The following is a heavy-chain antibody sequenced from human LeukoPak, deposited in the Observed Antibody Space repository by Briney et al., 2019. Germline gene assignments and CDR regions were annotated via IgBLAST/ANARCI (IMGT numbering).Heavy chain of an antibody. Sequence: GASVKVSCKASGGTFSSYAISWVRQAPGQGLEWMGGIIPIFGTANYAQKFQGGVTITADESTSTAYMELSSLRSEDTAVYYCARWCAAARHPLGYGMDVWGQGTTVTVSS. D-gene: IGHD6-6*01. V-gene: IGHV1-69*13. CDR1: GGTFSSYA. CDR3: ARWCAAARHPLGYGMDV. CDR2: IIPIFGTA. J-gene: IGHJ6*02.